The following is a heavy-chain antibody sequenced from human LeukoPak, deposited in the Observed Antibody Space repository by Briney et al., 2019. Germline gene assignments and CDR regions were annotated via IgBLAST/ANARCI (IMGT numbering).Heavy chain of an antibody. CDR1: GGSISSGDYF. CDR3: AREYLAVAGNWYFDL. Sequence: SQTLSLTCTVSGGSISSGDYFWCWIRQPPGEGLEWIGYIYYSGSTYYNPSLKSRVTISVDTSKNQFSLKLSSVTAADTAVYYCAREYLAVAGNWYFDLWGRGTLVTVSS. J-gene: IGHJ2*01. D-gene: IGHD6-19*01. V-gene: IGHV4-30-4*01. CDR2: IYYSGST.